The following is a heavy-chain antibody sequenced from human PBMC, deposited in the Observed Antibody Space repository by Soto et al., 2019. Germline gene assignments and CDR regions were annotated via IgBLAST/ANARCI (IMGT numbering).Heavy chain of an antibody. J-gene: IGHJ4*02. CDR3: ARDIRGYSRAFDY. V-gene: IGHV4-61*01. D-gene: IGHD5-18*01. CDR2: IYSSGST. CDR1: GDSVSSDNYY. Sequence: QVQLQESGPGLVKPSETLSLTCTVSGDSVSSDNYYWTWIRQPPGTGLEWIGYIYSSGSTNYNPSLKRRVTISLDTSSKQYSLKFTSVTAADTAVYDCARDIRGYSRAFDYWGQGTLVTVSS.